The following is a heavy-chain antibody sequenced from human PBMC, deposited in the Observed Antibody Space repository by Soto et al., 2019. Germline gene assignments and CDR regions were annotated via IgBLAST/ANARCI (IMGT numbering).Heavy chain of an antibody. V-gene: IGHV4-31*03. J-gene: IGHJ4*02. CDR1: GGSISSGGYY. D-gene: IGHD3-3*01. CDR2: IYYSGST. CDR3: ARGSLRCWEWPRF. Sequence: LSLTCTVSGGSISSGGYYWSWIRQHPGKGLEWIGYIYYSGSTYYNPSLKSRVTISVDTSKNQFSLKLSSVTAAETAVYYCARGSLRCWEWPRFWGQGTLVTVSS.